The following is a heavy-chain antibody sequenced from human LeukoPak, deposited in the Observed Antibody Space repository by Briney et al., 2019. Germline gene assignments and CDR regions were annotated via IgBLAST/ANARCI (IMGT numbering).Heavy chain of an antibody. D-gene: IGHD3-9*01. J-gene: IGHJ6*04. CDR2: ISSSSSYI. CDR3: ARDPYDILTGYYMDYYYYGMDV. CDR1: GFTFSSYS. V-gene: IGHV3-21*01. Sequence: PGGSLRLSCAASGFTFSSYSMNWVRQAPGKGLEWVSSISSSSSYIYYADSVKGRFTISRDNAKNSLYLQMNSLRAEDTAVYYCARDPYDILTGYYMDYYYYGMDVWGKGTTVTVSS.